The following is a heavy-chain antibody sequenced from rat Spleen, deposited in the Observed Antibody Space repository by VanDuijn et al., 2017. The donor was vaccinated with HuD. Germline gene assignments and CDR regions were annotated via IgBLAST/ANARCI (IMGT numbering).Heavy chain of an antibody. V-gene: IGHV5-46*01. CDR1: GFTFTSFP. CDR3: ARPGDINYPECFDY. D-gene: IGHD1-4*01. J-gene: IGHJ2*01. CDR2: IRTGGDKT. Sequence: EVQLVESGGGLVQPGGSMKLSCAASGFTFTSFPVAWVRQAPTKGLEWVASIRTGGDKTYYGASVRGRFTISRENAKSILYLQMDSLRAEDTATYYCARPGDINYPECFDYWGQGVLVTVSS.